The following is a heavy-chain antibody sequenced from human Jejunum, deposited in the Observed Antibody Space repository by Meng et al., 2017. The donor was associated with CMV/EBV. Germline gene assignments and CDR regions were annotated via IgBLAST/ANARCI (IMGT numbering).Heavy chain of an antibody. CDR3: ARAPYVYFDSSSYPPDY. V-gene: IGHV6-1*01. J-gene: IGHJ4*02. CDR2: THYRSNWYN. CDR1: NSAV. Sequence: NSAVWNWIRQSPSRGLEWLGMTHYRSNWYNDYAASVKTRISINADTSKNQFSLQLNSVTPEDTAVYYCARAPYVYFDSSSYPPDYWGRGMLVTVSS. D-gene: IGHD3-22*01.